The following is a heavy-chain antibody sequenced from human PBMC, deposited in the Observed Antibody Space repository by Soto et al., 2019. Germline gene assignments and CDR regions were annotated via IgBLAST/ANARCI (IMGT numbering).Heavy chain of an antibody. Sequence: ASVKVSCKASDYTFFNYGFSWVRQAPGQGLEWMGWISGSNGNTNYVQKLQGRVTMTTDTSTSTAYMELRSLRYDDTAVYYCARDREDAERDPPSYRGRGSLVTGSS. J-gene: IGHJ4*02. V-gene: IGHV1-18*01. D-gene: IGHD3-10*01. CDR3: ARDREDAERDPPSY. CDR2: ISGSNGNT. CDR1: DYTFFNYG.